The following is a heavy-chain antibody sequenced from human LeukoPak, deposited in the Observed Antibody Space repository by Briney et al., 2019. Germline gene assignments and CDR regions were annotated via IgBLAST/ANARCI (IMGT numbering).Heavy chain of an antibody. CDR1: GFTFSNYW. Sequence: GGSLRLSCAASGFTFSNYWLHWVRQAPGKGLVWVSRIKTDGSSTSYADSVKGRFTISRDTAKNSLYLQMNSLRAEDTAVYYCAREEDIVVVVASLHNWGQGTLVTVSS. V-gene: IGHV3-74*01. J-gene: IGHJ4*02. D-gene: IGHD2-15*01. CDR2: IKTDGSST. CDR3: AREEDIVVVVASLHN.